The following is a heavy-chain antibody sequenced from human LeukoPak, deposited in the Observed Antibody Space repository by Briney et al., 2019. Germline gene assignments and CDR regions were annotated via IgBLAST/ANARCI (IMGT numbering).Heavy chain of an antibody. CDR3: ARVVAAAGTGDGDYFDY. V-gene: IGHV1-2*06. Sequence: ASVKVSCKASGYTFTGYYMHWVRQAPGQGLEWMGRINPNNGATNYAQKFQGRVTITGDTSISTAYMELSSLRSEDTAVYYCARVVAAAGTGDGDYFDYWGQGTLVTVSS. CDR1: GYTFTGYY. J-gene: IGHJ4*02. D-gene: IGHD6-13*01. CDR2: INPNNGAT.